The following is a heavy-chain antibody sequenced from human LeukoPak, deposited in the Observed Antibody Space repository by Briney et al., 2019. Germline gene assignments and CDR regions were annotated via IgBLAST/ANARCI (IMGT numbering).Heavy chain of an antibody. D-gene: IGHD1-26*01. CDR3: ASVVGAKGWFDP. CDR1: GGSISSSSYS. CDR2: IYYSGST. V-gene: IGHV4-39*01. Sequence: NSSETLSLTCTVSGGSISSSSYSWGWIRQPPGKGLEWIGSIYYSGSTYYNPSLKSRVTISVDTSKNQFSLKLSSVTAADTAVYYCASVVGAKGWFDPWGQGTLVTVSS. J-gene: IGHJ5*02.